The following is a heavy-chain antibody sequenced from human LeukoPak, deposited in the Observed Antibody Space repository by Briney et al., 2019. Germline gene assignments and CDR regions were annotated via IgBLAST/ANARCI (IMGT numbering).Heavy chain of an antibody. V-gene: IGHV4-59*08. CDR1: GGSVTSDY. D-gene: IGHD2-2*01. CDR3: ARRYCSSTSCPIDY. Sequence: SETLSVTCTVSGGSVTSDYWSWIRQPPGKGLEWIGYMYHSGSTNYNPSLKSRVTISGDTSKNQFSLKLSSVTAADTAVYYCARRYCSSTSCPIDYWGQGTLVSVSS. J-gene: IGHJ4*02. CDR2: MYHSGST.